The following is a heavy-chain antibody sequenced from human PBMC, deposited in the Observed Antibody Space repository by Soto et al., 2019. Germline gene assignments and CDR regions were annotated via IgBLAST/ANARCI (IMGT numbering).Heavy chain of an antibody. Sequence: QVHLVQSGAEVKKPGASVKVSCKGSGYDFTTYGITWVRQAPGQGLEWMAWISAHNGNTDYAQKLQGRVTGTRDTSTSTAYMELRSLRSDDTAMYYCARGRYGDYWGQGALVTFSS. V-gene: IGHV1-18*01. CDR1: GYDFTTYG. J-gene: IGHJ4*02. CDR2: ISAHNGNT. D-gene: IGHD1-1*01. CDR3: ARGRYGDY.